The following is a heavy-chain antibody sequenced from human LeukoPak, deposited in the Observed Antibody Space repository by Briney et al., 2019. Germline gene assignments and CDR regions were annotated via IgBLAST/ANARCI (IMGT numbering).Heavy chain of an antibody. V-gene: IGHV3-7*01. J-gene: IGHJ4*02. CDR3: ARVFHGPLYYYDSSGRRGLDY. CDR2: IKQDGNDK. D-gene: IGHD3-22*01. CDR1: GFTFSSYW. Sequence: GGSLRLSCAASGFTFSSYWMSWVRHTPGKGLEWVANIKQDGNDKYYVDSVKGRFTISRDNAKNSLYLQMNSLRAEDTAVYYCARVFHGPLYYYDSSGRRGLDYWGREPWSPSPQ.